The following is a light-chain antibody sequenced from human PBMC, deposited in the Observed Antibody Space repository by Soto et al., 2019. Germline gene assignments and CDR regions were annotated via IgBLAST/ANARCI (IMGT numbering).Light chain of an antibody. CDR1: QSVSTS. CDR2: DAS. V-gene: IGKV3-11*01. Sequence: IVLTQSPVTLALSPGERAVLSCRASQSVSTSLAWYQHKPGQAPRLFIYDASKRAPGIPARFSGSGSGTDFTLTISSLEPEDFAVYYCQVRDVWPSFGQWTKVEI. CDR3: QVRDVWPS. J-gene: IGKJ1*01.